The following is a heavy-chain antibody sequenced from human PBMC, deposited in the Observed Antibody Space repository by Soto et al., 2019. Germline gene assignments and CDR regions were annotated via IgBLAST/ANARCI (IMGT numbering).Heavy chain of an antibody. V-gene: IGHV3-11*06. CDR3: ARSLGLAAAGGLDN. J-gene: IGHJ4*02. CDR2: ISGSGGHT. D-gene: IGHD6-13*01. Sequence: GGSLRLSCAASGFIFSDYYINWIRQAPGKGLEWVSFISGSGGHTHYADSVKGRFTISRDSAMNSVSLQMNSLRAEDTAVYFCARSLGLAAAGGLDNWGQGTLVTVSS. CDR1: GFIFSDYY.